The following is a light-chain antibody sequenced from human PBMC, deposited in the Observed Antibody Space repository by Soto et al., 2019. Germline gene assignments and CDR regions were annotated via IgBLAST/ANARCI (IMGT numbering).Light chain of an antibody. Sequence: DIQMTQSPSSLSASVGDRVTITCQASQDISKYLNWYQQKPGKAPKLLIYDASNLEAGVPSRFSGTGSGTFYNFTISSLHPEDFATYHCQQYDSIPFTFGPGTKVEI. J-gene: IGKJ3*01. CDR2: DAS. CDR3: QQYDSIPFT. CDR1: QDISKY. V-gene: IGKV1-33*01.